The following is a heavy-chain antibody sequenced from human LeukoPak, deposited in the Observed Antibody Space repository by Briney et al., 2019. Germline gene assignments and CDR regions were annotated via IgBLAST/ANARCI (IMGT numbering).Heavy chain of an antibody. D-gene: IGHD5-18*01. Sequence: GGSLRLSCAASGFTFGSYAMHWVRQAPGKGLEWVAVISYDGSNKYYADSVKGRFTISRDNSKNTLYLQMNSLRAEDTAVYYCARDGPAMVLDYWGQGTLVTVSS. V-gene: IGHV3-30-3*01. CDR1: GFTFGSYA. J-gene: IGHJ4*02. CDR2: ISYDGSNK. CDR3: ARDGPAMVLDY.